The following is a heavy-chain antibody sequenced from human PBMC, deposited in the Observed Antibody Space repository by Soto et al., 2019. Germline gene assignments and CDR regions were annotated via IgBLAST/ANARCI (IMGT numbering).Heavy chain of an antibody. CDR1: GFTFSRYN. Sequence: EVQVVESGGGLVQPGGSLRLSCVASGFTFSRYNIHWVRQAPGKGLEWVAYVTTSGDTVFYADSVEGRFDISSDVARNSVHLQMHSLREEATAVYYCVREEASGSSGLTYYYYYTGMDVWGQGTTVTVSS. CDR2: VTTSGDTV. D-gene: IGHD3-10*01. CDR3: VREEASGSSGLTYYYYYTGMDV. V-gene: IGHV3-48*02. J-gene: IGHJ6*02.